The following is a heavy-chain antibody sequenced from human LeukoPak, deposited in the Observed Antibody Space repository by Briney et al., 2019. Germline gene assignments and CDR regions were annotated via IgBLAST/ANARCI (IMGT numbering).Heavy chain of an antibody. CDR2: IYTSGST. J-gene: IGHJ5*02. V-gene: IGHV4-61*02. CDR1: GGSISSGSYY. D-gene: IGHD6-13*01. CDR3: ARSLSFGSWHQGDRWFDP. Sequence: SETLSLTCTVSGGSISSGSYYWSWIRQPAGKGLEWIGRIYTSGSTNYNPSLKSRVTISVDTSKNQFSLKLSSVTAADTAVYYCARSLSFGSWHQGDRWFDPWGQGTLVTVSS.